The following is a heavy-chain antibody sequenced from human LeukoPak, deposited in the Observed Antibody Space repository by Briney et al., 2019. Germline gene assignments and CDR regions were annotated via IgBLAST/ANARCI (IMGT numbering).Heavy chain of an antibody. Sequence: GGSLRLSCAASGFTFSSYDMHWVRQATGKGLEWVSAIGTAGDTYYPGSVKGRFTISRENAKNSLYLQMNSLRAGDTAVYYCARAGVAATGWYFDYWGQGTLVTVSS. CDR1: GFTFSSYD. V-gene: IGHV3-13*01. D-gene: IGHD2-15*01. CDR3: ARAGVAATGWYFDY. J-gene: IGHJ4*02. CDR2: IGTAGDT.